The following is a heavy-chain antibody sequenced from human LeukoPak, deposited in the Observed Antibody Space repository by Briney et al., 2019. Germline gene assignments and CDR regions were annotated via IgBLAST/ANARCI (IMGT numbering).Heavy chain of an antibody. CDR2: IYTSGST. CDR1: GGSISSYY. Sequence: PSETLSLTCTVSGGSISSYYWSWIRQPAGKGLEWIGRIYTSGSTNYNPSLKSRVTMSVDTSKNQFSLKLSSVTAADTAVYYCARDAGMYYYGSGSYYFDYWGQGTLVTVSS. V-gene: IGHV4-4*07. J-gene: IGHJ4*02. D-gene: IGHD3-10*01. CDR3: ARDAGMYYYGSGSYYFDY.